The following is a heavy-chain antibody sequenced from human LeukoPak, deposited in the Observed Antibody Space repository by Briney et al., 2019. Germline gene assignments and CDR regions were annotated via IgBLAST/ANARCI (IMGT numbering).Heavy chain of an antibody. D-gene: IGHD3-10*01. CDR1: GFTFSSYS. V-gene: IGHV3-21*01. J-gene: IGHJ4*02. CDR2: ISSRSSYI. Sequence: GGSLRLSCAASGFTFSSYSMNWVRQAPGKGLEWVSSISSRSSYIYYADSVKGRFTISRDNDKNSMYLQMNSLRAEDTAVYYCARDLGELDAPDYWGQGTLVTVSS. CDR3: ARDLGELDAPDY.